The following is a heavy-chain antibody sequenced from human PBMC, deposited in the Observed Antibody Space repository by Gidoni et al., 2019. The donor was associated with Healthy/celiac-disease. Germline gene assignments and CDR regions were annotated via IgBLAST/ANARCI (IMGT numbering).Heavy chain of an antibody. J-gene: IGHJ3*02. CDR2: IIPNFGTA. CDR3: ARGPMIPSAFDI. V-gene: IGHV1-69*01. Sequence: QVQLVQSGAEVKTPGSSVKVSCKASGGTFSSYAISWVRQAPGQGLEWMGGIIPNFGTANYAQKFQGRVTITADESTNTAYMELSSLRSEDTAVYYCARGPMIPSAFDIWGQGTMVTVSS. D-gene: IGHD3-16*01. CDR1: GGTFSSYA.